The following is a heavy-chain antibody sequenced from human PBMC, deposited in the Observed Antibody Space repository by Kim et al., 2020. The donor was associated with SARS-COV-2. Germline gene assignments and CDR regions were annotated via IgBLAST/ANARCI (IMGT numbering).Heavy chain of an antibody. CDR1: GGSISSGGYS. CDR2: IYYSGST. Sequence: SETLSLTCAVSGGSISSGGYSWSWIRQPPGKGLEWIGYIYYSGSTYYNPSLKSRVTISVDRSKNQFSLKLSSVTAADTAVYYCARGYGSGSHYGMDVWVQGTTVTVSS. V-gene: IGHV4-30-2*01. J-gene: IGHJ6*02. CDR3: ARGYGSGSHYGMDV. D-gene: IGHD3-10*01.